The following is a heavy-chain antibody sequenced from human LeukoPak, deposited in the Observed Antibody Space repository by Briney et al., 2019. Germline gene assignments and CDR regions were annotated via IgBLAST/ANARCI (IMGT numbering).Heavy chain of an antibody. CDR1: GGSISSSNW. CDR3: ARKEWLRNYDY. Sequence: SGTLSLTCAVSGGSISSSNWWSWVRQPPGKGLEWIGEIYHSGSTNYNPSLKSRVTMSVDKSKNQFSLKLSSVTAADTAVYYCARKEWLRNYDYWGQGTLVTVSS. J-gene: IGHJ4*02. V-gene: IGHV4-4*02. CDR2: IYHSGST. D-gene: IGHD5-12*01.